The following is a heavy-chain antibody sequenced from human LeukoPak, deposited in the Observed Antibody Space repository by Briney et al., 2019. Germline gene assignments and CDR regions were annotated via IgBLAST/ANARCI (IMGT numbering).Heavy chain of an antibody. CDR1: GGSFSGYY. Sequence: SETLSLTCAVYGGSFSGYYWSWIRQPPGKGLEWMGEINHSGSTNYNPSLKSRVTISVDRSKNQFSLKLSSVTAADTAVYYCARDHYDFWSGCRDAFDIWGQGTMVTVSS. V-gene: IGHV4-34*01. CDR3: ARDHYDFWSGCRDAFDI. D-gene: IGHD3-3*01. CDR2: INHSGST. J-gene: IGHJ3*02.